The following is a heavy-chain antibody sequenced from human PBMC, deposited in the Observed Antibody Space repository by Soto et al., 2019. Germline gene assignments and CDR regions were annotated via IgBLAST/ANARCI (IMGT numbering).Heavy chain of an antibody. J-gene: IGHJ5*02. V-gene: IGHV4-31*03. CDR2: IYYSGST. D-gene: IGHD6-13*01. Sequence: QVQLQESGPGLVKPSQTLSLTCTVSGGSISSGGYYWSWIRQHPGKGLEWIGYIYYSGSTYYNPSLKSRVTISVDTSKNQFSLKLSSVTAADTAVYYCARGVSIAAAGTRWFDPWGQGTLVTVSS. CDR1: GGSISSGGYY. CDR3: ARGVSIAAAGTRWFDP.